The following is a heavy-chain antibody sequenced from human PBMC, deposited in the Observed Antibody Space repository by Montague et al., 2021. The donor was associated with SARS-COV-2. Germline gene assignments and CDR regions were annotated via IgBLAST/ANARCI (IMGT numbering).Heavy chain of an antibody. J-gene: IGHJ4*02. V-gene: IGHV6-1*01. CDR1: GDSVSSNSAA. CDR2: TYYRSKWYN. Sequence: CAISGDSVSSNSAAWNWIRQSPSRGLEWLGRTYYRSKWYNDYAVXVRSRITINPDTSKNQFSLQLNSVTPEDTAVYYCARGGSWLYYFDYWGQGTLVTVSS. CDR3: ARGGSWLYYFDY. D-gene: IGHD6-13*01.